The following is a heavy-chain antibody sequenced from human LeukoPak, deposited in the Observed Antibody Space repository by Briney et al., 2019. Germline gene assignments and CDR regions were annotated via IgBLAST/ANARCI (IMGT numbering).Heavy chain of an antibody. V-gene: IGHV3-23*01. Sequence: GGSLRLSCAASGFTFSSYAMRCVRQATGKGLEWVAAIRGSGGSTYYVDPVKGRFTISRDNSTITLYLQMNSRRDEDTVVYYCATDHRERWLEFSVAFDIWGQGKMVTVSS. CDR2: IRGSGGST. J-gene: IGHJ3*02. CDR1: GFTFSSYA. D-gene: IGHD5-24*01. CDR3: ATDHRERWLEFSVAFDI.